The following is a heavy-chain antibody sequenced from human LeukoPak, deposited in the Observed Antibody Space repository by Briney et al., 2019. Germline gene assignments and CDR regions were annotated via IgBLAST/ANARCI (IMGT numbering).Heavy chain of an antibody. J-gene: IGHJ4*02. CDR2: INPNSGGT. CDR1: GYTFTGYY. Sequence: GASVKVSCKASGYTFTGYYMHWLRQAPGQGLEWMGWINPNSGGTNYAQKFQGRVTMTRDTSISTAYMELSRLRSDDTAVYYCARFDSSGYYGKGSFDYWGQGTLVTVSS. D-gene: IGHD3-22*01. V-gene: IGHV1-2*02. CDR3: ARFDSSGYYGKGSFDY.